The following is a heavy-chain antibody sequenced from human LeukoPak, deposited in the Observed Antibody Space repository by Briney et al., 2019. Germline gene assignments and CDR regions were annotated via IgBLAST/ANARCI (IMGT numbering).Heavy chain of an antibody. D-gene: IGHD3-3*01. Sequence: GGALRLSCAASGFTFSSYGMHWVRQAPGKGLEWVAFIRDDGSNKYYADSVKGRFTISRDNSKNTLYLQMNSLRAEDTAVYYCEKDRGFWSGEDYFDYWGQGTLVTVSS. CDR3: EKDRGFWSGEDYFDY. J-gene: IGHJ4*02. CDR1: GFTFSSYG. CDR2: IRDDGSNK. V-gene: IGHV3-30*02.